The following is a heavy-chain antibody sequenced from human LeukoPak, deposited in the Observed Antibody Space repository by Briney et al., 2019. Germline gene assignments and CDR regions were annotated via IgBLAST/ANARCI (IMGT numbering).Heavy chain of an antibody. CDR1: GFTFSSSA. V-gene: IGHV3-23*01. CDR3: AKQLGYCSDGSCYFPY. J-gene: IGHJ4*02. Sequence: GGSLRLSCAASGFTFSSSAMSWVRQAPGKGLEWVSAISNNGGYTYYADSVQGRFTISRDNSKSTLCLQMNSLRAEDTAVYYCAKQLGYCSDGSCYFPYWGQGALVTVSS. CDR2: ISNNGGYT. D-gene: IGHD2-15*01.